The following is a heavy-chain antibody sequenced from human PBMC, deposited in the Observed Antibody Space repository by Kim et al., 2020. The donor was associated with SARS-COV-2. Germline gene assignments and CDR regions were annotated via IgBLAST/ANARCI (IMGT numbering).Heavy chain of an antibody. J-gene: IGHJ6*02. CDR1: GFTFSSCA. CDR2: ISGSGGNT. V-gene: IGHV3-23*01. CDR3: AKDRKGNYYFYNGMDV. Sequence: GGSLRLSCAASGFTFSSCAVNWVRQAPGKGLEWVSGISGSGGNTYYADSVKGRFTISRDNSKNTLFLQMNSLRADDTAVYYCAKDRKGNYYFYNGMDVWGQGTTVTVSS.